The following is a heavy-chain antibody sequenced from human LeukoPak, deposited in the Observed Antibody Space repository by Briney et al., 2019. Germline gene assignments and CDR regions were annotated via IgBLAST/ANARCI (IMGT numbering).Heavy chain of an antibody. CDR2: IYYSGST. Sequence: PSETLSLTCTVSGGSISSGDYYWSWLRQPPGKGLEWIGYIYYSGSTYYNPSLKSRVTISVDTSKNQFSLKLSSVTAADTAVYYCARYSSGWRSWFDPWGQGTLVTVSS. D-gene: IGHD6-19*01. CDR1: GGSISSGDYY. V-gene: IGHV4-30-4*01. J-gene: IGHJ5*02. CDR3: ARYSSGWRSWFDP.